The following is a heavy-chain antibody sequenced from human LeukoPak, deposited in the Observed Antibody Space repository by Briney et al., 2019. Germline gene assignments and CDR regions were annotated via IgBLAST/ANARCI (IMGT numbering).Heavy chain of an antibody. CDR2: ISWNSGSVSWNSGSI. Sequence: GRSLRLSCAASGFTFDDYAMHWVRQAPGKGLEWVSGISWNSGSVSWNSGSIGYADSVKGRFTISRDNAKNSLYLQMNSLRAEDTALYYCAKVLRRRDYYYGMDVWGQGTTVTVSS. V-gene: IGHV3-9*01. J-gene: IGHJ6*02. CDR3: AKVLRRRDYYYGMDV. D-gene: IGHD5-24*01. CDR1: GFTFDDYA.